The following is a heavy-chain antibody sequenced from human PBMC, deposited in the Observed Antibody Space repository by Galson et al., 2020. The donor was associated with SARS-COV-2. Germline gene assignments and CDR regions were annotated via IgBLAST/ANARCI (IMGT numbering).Heavy chain of an antibody. V-gene: IGHV5-51*01. CDR3: ARSPTSTSNFYWHDS. Sequence: HGESLKISCTTSGYSFSTYWNAWVRQMPGRGLDWMGIIYPGDSDTRYNPAFQGQISISADSSMSTAYLQWSSLKASDTATYYCARSPTSTSNFYWHDSWGQGTLVTVSS. J-gene: IGHJ4*02. CDR1: GYSFSTYW. CDR2: IYPGDSDT. D-gene: IGHD2-2*01.